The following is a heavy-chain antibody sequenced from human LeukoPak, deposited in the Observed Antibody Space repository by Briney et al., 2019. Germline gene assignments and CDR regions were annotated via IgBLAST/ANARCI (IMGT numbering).Heavy chain of an antibody. Sequence: PSETLSLTCTVSGGSISSGGYYWSWIRQHPGKGLEWIGYIYYSGSTYYNPSLKSRVTISVDTSKNQFSLKLSSVTAADTAVYYCARGRILDYYDSSGYYHRWFDPWGQGTLVTVSS. J-gene: IGHJ5*02. V-gene: IGHV4-31*03. CDR1: GGSISSGGYY. CDR3: ARGRILDYYDSSGYYHRWFDP. CDR2: IYYSGST. D-gene: IGHD3-22*01.